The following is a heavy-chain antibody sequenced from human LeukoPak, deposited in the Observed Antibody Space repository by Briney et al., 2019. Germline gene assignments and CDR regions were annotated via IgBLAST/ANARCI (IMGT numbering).Heavy chain of an antibody. D-gene: IGHD1-20*01. J-gene: IGHJ4*02. CDR1: GGSISSSSYY. V-gene: IGHV4-39*07. CDR2: IYYSGST. CDR3: ARGPGGITGTTYYFDY. Sequence: SETLSLTCTVSGGSISSSSYYWGWVRQPPGKGLEWIGSIYYSGSTYYNPSRKSRVTISVDTSKNQFSLKLSSVTAADTAVYYCARGPGGITGTTYYFDYWGQGTLVTVSS.